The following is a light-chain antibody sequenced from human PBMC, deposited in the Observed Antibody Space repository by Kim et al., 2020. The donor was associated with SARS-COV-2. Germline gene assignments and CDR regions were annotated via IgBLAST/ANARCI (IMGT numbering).Light chain of an antibody. Sequence: SPGERATLSCRPSHMLSIYLAWYQQKPGQAPRLLIYDASNRATGIPARFSGSGSGTDFTLTISSLEPEDFAVYYCQQRSNWPPLTFGGGTKVDIK. CDR3: QQRSNWPPLT. CDR2: DAS. J-gene: IGKJ4*01. CDR1: HMLSIY. V-gene: IGKV3-11*01.